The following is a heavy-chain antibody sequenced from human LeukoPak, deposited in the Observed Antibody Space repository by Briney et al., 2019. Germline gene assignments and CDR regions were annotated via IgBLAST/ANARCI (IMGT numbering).Heavy chain of an antibody. CDR3: ARDLSSSVGFDY. D-gene: IGHD6-6*01. CDR2: IIPIFGTA. CDR1: GGTFSSYA. J-gene: IGHJ4*02. Sequence: ASVKVSCKASGGTFSSYAISLVRQAPGQGLEWMGGIIPIFGTANYAQKFQGRVAITTDESTSTAYMELSSLRSEDTAVYYCARDLSSSVGFDYWGQGTLVTVSS. V-gene: IGHV1-69*05.